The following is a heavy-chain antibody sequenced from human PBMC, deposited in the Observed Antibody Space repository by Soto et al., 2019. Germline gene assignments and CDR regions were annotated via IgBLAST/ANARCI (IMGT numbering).Heavy chain of an antibody. CDR3: ARPKGSYSSGYYYFDY. CDR2: IIPLFGTA. Sequence: QVQLVQSGAEVKQPGSSVKVSCKTSGGTFSTYAIYWVRQAPGQGLEWMGAIIPLFGTADYAQQFQGRVTITADESPSTAYMELSSLRSEDTAVYYCARPKGSYSSGYYYFDYWGQGTLVTVSS. CDR1: GGTFSTYA. D-gene: IGHD6-19*01. V-gene: IGHV1-69*01. J-gene: IGHJ4*02.